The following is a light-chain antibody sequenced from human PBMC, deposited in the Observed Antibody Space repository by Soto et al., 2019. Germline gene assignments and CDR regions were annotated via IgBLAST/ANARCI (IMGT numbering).Light chain of an antibody. J-gene: IGLJ1*01. Sequence: QSALTQPASVSGSPGQSITISCTGISSDVGSQNLVSWYQQHPGKAPKLMIYEGTKRPSGVSNRFSGSKSGNTASLTISGLQAEDEADYYCSSYTSSTSYVFGTGTKLTVL. CDR2: EGT. CDR1: SSDVGSQNL. CDR3: SSYTSSTSYV. V-gene: IGLV2-14*02.